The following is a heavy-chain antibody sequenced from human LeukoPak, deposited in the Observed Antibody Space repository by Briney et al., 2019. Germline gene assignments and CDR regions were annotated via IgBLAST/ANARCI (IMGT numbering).Heavy chain of an antibody. J-gene: IGHJ4*02. CDR2: ISGSGGST. CDR3: AKGVRYSSSWYGYYFDY. V-gene: IGHV3-23*01. D-gene: IGHD6-13*01. Sequence: GGSLRLSCAASGFTFSSYAMSWVRQAPGEGLEWVSAISGSGGSTYYADSVKGRFTISRDNSKNTLYLQMNSLRAEDTAVYYCAKGVRYSSSWYGYYFDYWGQGTLVTVSS. CDR1: GFTFSSYA.